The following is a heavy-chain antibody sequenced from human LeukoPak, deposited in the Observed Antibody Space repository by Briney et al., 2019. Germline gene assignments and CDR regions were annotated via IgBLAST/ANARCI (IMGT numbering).Heavy chain of an antibody. J-gene: IGHJ4*02. Sequence: GGTLRLSCAASGFTFSSYGMSWVRQAPGKGLEWVATIRQDGSQKYYVDSVKGRFTISRDNAKNSLYLQMNSLRAEDTAVYYCARESGSVTSEVDFDYWGQGTLVTVST. D-gene: IGHD4-17*01. V-gene: IGHV3-7*01. CDR1: GFTFSSYG. CDR3: ARESGSVTSEVDFDY. CDR2: IRQDGSQK.